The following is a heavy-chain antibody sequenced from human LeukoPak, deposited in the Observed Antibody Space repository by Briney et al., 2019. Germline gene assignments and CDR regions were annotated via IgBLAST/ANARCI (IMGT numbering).Heavy chain of an antibody. Sequence: ASVKVSCKASGYTFTSYYMHWVRQAPGQGLEWMGIINPSGGSTSYAQKFQGRVTMTRDTSTSTVHMELSSLRSEDTAVYYCARDLGYCSGGSCYRAQNWFDPWGQGTLVTVSS. CDR1: GYTFTSYY. CDR2: INPSGGST. J-gene: IGHJ5*02. CDR3: ARDLGYCSGGSCYRAQNWFDP. D-gene: IGHD2-15*01. V-gene: IGHV1-46*01.